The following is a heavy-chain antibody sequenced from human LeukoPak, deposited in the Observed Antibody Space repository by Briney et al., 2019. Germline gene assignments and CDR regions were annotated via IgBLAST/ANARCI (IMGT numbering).Heavy chain of an antibody. D-gene: IGHD2-15*01. CDR1: GYTFTNYD. V-gene: IGHV1-69*13. Sequence: GASVKVSCKASGYTFTNYDINWVRQAPGQGLEWMGGIIPIFGTANYTQKFQGRVTITADESTSTAYMELSSLRSEDTAVYYCASGNAFDIWGQGTMVTVSS. CDR3: ASGNAFDI. J-gene: IGHJ3*02. CDR2: IIPIFGTA.